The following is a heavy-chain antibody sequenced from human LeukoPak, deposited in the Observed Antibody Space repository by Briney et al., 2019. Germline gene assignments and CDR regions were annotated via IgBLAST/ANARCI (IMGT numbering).Heavy chain of an antibody. CDR2: ISRSGNTI. J-gene: IGHJ3*02. D-gene: IGHD3-10*01. Sequence: PGGSLRLSCAISGFTFSGYELTWLRQAPGKGLEWIAYISRSGNTIYYADSVKGRFTTSRDNAKNSLYLQMNSLRVEDTAVYYCARVATMVRVPLDALDIWGQGTMVSVSS. CDR3: ARVATMVRVPLDALDI. CDR1: GFTFSGYE. V-gene: IGHV3-48*03.